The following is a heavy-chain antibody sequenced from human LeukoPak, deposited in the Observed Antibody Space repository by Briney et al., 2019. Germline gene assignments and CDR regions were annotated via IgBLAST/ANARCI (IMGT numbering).Heavy chain of an antibody. CDR1: GFAFSGYA. V-gene: IGHV3-23*01. Sequence: GGSLRLSCAASGFAFSGYAMSWVRQAPGKRLEWVSAISGSSVSTYYADSVKGRFTISRDNSKNTLYLQMNSLRAEDTAVYYCAKWDTAMAYFDYWGQGTLVTVSS. J-gene: IGHJ4*02. CDR3: AKWDTAMAYFDY. CDR2: ISGSSVST. D-gene: IGHD5-18*01.